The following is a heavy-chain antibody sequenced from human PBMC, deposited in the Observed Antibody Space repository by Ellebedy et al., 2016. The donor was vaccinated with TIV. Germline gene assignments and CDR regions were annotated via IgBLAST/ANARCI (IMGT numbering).Heavy chain of an antibody. Sequence: HTGGSLRLSCAASGFTYSSYWMHWVRQATGKGLVWVSQINSDGSTSSYVDSVEGRFTISRDNAKNTLYLQMNSLRAEDTAVYYCARRNPSGYDPFFDYWGQGTLVTVSP. CDR2: INSDGSTS. J-gene: IGHJ4*02. CDR3: ARRNPSGYDPFFDY. CDR1: GFTYSSYW. V-gene: IGHV3-74*01. D-gene: IGHD5-12*01.